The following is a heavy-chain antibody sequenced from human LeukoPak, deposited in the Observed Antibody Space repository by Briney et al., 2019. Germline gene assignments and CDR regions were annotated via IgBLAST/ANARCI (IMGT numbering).Heavy chain of an antibody. CDR3: TRDFVVGAPTGYFDY. Sequence: GGSLRLSCTASGFTFGDYAMSWFRQAPGKGLEWVGFIRSKAYGGTTEYAASVKGRFTISRDDSKSIAYLQMNSLKTEDTAVYYCTRDFVVGAPTGYFDYWGQGTLVTVSS. CDR2: IRSKAYGGTT. CDR1: GFTFGDYA. J-gene: IGHJ4*02. D-gene: IGHD1-26*01. V-gene: IGHV3-49*03.